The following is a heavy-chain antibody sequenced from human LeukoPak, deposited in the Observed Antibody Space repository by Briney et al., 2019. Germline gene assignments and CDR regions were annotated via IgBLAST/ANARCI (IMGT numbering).Heavy chain of an antibody. CDR3: AREPFGYTDAFDI. D-gene: IGHD3-16*02. CDR2: INHSGST. V-gene: IGHV4-34*01. Sequence: PSETLSLTCAVSGGSFSAYYWSWIRQPPGKGLEWIGEINHSGSTNYNPSLKSRVTISVDTSKNQFSLKLSSVTAADTAVYYCAREPFGYTDAFDIWGQRDNGHRLF. J-gene: IGHJ3*02. CDR1: GGSFSAYY.